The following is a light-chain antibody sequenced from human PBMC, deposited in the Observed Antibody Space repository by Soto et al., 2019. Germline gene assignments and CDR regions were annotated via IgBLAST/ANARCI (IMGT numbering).Light chain of an antibody. J-gene: IGKJ2*01. CDR2: GAS. V-gene: IGKV3-20*01. CDR3: QQYGSSLYP. CDR1: QSVSSSY. Sequence: EIVLTQSPGTLSLSPGERATLSCRASQSVSSSYLAWYQQKPGQAPRLLIYGASSSHTGIPDRFSGSGSGTDYTLTISSLEPEDCAVYYCQQYGSSLYPFGQGTKLEIK.